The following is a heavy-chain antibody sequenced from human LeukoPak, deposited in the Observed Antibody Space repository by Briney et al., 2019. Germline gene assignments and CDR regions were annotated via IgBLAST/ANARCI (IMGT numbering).Heavy chain of an antibody. CDR2: IYLYGTT. D-gene: IGHD1-26*01. V-gene: IGHV4-4*02. CDR3: ARQKWEQQGRDYYFNGLDV. Sequence: PSETLSLTCSVSAGSISSSSWWSWVRQSPVKGLEWIGEIYLYGTTNYSPSLKSRVTMSVDRSKNQFSLKLSSVTAADTAVYYCARQKWEQQGRDYYFNGLDVWGPGTTVTVSS. CDR1: AGSISSSSW. J-gene: IGHJ6*02.